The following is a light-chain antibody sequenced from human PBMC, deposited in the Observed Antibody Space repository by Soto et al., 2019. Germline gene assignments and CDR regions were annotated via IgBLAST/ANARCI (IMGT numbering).Light chain of an antibody. Sequence: QSVLTQPPSGSGSPGQSGSISCTGTSSDVGGYYSVSWYQQHPGKAPKLMIYEVTKRPSGVPDRFSGSKSGSTASLTVSGLQAEDEADYYCSSYAGINNLAVFGTGTKVTVL. J-gene: IGLJ1*01. V-gene: IGLV2-8*01. CDR2: EVT. CDR3: SSYAGINNLAV. CDR1: SSDVGGYYS.